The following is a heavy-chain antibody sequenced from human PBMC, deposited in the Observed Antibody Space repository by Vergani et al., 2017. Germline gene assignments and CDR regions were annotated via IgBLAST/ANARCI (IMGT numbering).Heavy chain of an antibody. D-gene: IGHD3-10*01. Sequence: QVQLQQWGAGVVKPSGTLSLTCAVFGESFSSFYWSWIRQPPGKGLGGIGEINNDGHTNYNPSLESRVTVSRDTAKNQFSLNLMSVTAADTAMYYCGLRPRVNLVGGEIVTKRTFEYWGQGSLVTVSS. CDR1: GESFSSFY. J-gene: IGHJ4*02. V-gene: IGHV4-34*02. CDR3: GLRPRVNLVGGEIVTKRTFEY. CDR2: INNDGHT.